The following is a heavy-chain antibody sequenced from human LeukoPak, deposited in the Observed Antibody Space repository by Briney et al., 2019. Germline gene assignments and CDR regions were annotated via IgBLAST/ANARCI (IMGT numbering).Heavy chain of an antibody. CDR1: GFTFSTYA. D-gene: IGHD6-13*01. Sequence: PGGSLRLSCAASGFTFSTYAMSWVRQAPGKGLEGVSAISGSGGSTYYADSVKGRFTISRDNSKNTLYLQISSMRVEDTAVYYCARDASSWYMDYWGQGTMVTVSS. J-gene: IGHJ4*02. V-gene: IGHV3-23*01. CDR2: ISGSGGST. CDR3: ARDASSWYMDY.